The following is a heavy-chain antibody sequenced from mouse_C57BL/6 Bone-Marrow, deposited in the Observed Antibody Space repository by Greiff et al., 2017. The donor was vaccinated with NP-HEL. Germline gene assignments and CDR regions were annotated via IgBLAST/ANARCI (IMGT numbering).Heavy chain of an antibody. CDR1: GYTFTSYW. J-gene: IGHJ2*01. V-gene: IGHV1-50*01. CDR2: IDPSDSYT. D-gene: IGHD2-4*01. CDR3: AREGYDYERYFDY. Sequence: QVQLQQSGAELVKPGASVKLSCKASGYTFTSYWMQWVKQRPGQGLEWIGEIDPSDSYTNYNQKFKGKATLTVDTSSSTAYMQLSSLTSEDSAVYYCAREGYDYERYFDYWGQGTTLTVSS.